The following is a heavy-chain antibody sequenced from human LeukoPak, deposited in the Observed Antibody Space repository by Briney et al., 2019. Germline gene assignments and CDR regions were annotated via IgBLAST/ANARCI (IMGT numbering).Heavy chain of an antibody. CDR2: IRYDGSNK. J-gene: IGHJ4*02. Sequence: GGSLRLSCAASGFTFKNFGVHWVRQAPGKGLEWVAFIRYDGSNKYYADSVKGRFTISRDNSKNVLDLQLNSLRPEDTAFYYCAKVLTYYPGSGSYYPDFWGQGTLVTVSP. D-gene: IGHD3-10*01. CDR3: AKVLTYYPGSGSYYPDF. V-gene: IGHV3-30*02. CDR1: GFTFKNFG.